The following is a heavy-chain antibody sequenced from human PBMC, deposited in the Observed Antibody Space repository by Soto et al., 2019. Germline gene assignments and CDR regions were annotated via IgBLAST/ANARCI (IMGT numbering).Heavy chain of an antibody. D-gene: IGHD1-1*01. CDR1: GYSFTSYW. CDR2: IYPGDSDT. CDR3: AIRILPLRQSNCYYYYGIYV. J-gene: IGHJ6*01. V-gene: IGHV5-51*01. Sequence: PGESLKISCKGSGYSFTSYWIGWVRQMPGKGLEWMGIIYPGDSDTRYSPSFQGQVTISADKSISTAYLQWSSLKASDTVMYYCAIRILPLRQSNCYYYYGIYVSGQGTTVTVSA.